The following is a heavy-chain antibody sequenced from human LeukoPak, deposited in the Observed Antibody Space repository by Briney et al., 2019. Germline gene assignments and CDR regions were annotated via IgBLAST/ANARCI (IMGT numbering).Heavy chain of an antibody. D-gene: IGHD6-19*01. V-gene: IGHV3-23*01. CDR2: ISGSGGST. CDR1: GFTLSSYA. CDR3: AKDLEQWLPLYYFDY. Sequence: TGGSLRLSCAASGFTLSSYAMSWVRQAPGKGLEWVSAISGSGGSTYYADSVKGRFTISRDNSKNTLYLQMNSLRAEDTAVYYCAKDLEQWLPLYYFDYWGQGTLVTVSS. J-gene: IGHJ4*02.